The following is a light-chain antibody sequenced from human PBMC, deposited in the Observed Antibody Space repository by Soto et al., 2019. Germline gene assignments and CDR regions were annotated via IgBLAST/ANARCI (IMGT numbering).Light chain of an antibody. CDR1: SDDVGGYDY. J-gene: IGLJ2*01. CDR3: SSYTSRSTLL. Sequence: QAVVTQPASVSGSPGQSITISCTGTSDDVGGYDYVSWYQQYPGKAPKLIISEVSNRPSGVSIRFSGSRSGNTASLSISGLQAEDEADYYCSSYTSRSTLLFGGGTKVTVL. V-gene: IGLV2-14*01. CDR2: EVS.